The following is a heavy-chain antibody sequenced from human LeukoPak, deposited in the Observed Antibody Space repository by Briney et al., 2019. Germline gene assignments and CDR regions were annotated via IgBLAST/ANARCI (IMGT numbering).Heavy chain of an antibody. CDR3: ARAGSGSYYNWFDP. CDR2: FYYGGST. V-gene: IGHV4-38-2*02. J-gene: IGHJ5*02. CDR1: GYSINALAN. D-gene: IGHD3-10*01. Sequence: PSETLSLTCNVSGYSINALANWGWIRQSPGKGLEWIGSFYYGGSTYYNPSLKSRVTISVDTSKNQFSLKLSSVTAADTAVYYCARAGSGSYYNWFDPWGQGTLVTVSS.